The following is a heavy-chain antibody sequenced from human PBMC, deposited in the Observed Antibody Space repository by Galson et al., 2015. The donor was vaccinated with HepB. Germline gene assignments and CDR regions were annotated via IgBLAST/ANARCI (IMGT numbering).Heavy chain of an antibody. Sequence: SVKVSCKASGYTFTGYYMHWVRQAPGQGLEWMGWINPNSGGTNYAQKFQGWVTMTRDTSISTAYMELSRLRSDDTAVYYCARGGITMVRGVIYYYYGMDVWGQGTTVTVSS. J-gene: IGHJ6*02. CDR3: ARGGITMVRGVIYYYYGMDV. D-gene: IGHD3-10*01. CDR2: INPNSGGT. CDR1: GYTFTGYY. V-gene: IGHV1-2*04.